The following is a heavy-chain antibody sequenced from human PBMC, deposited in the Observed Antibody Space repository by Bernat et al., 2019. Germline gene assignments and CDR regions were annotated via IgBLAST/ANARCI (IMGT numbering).Heavy chain of an antibody. CDR1: GFTFGASA. D-gene: IGHD5-18*01. CDR2: IRSKAYGWTT. Sequence: EVQLVESGGGLVQPGGSLRLSCTASGFTFGASAMSWFRQAPGKGLEWVGCIRSKAYGWTTEYDASVKGRFTISRDDSKTTAYLQMNSLKTEDTAVYYCSCVGHSYGCRDFDYWGQGTLVTVSS. V-gene: IGHV3-49*03. J-gene: IGHJ4*02. CDR3: SCVGHSYGCRDFDY.